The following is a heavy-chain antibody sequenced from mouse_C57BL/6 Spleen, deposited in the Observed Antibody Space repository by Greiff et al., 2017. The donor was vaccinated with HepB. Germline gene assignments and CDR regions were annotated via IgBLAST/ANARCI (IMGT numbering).Heavy chain of an antibody. J-gene: IGHJ4*01. CDR1: GFLLTSYG. CDR2: IWSGGST. V-gene: IGHV2-2*01. CDR3: ARKRETAQATDYAMDY. D-gene: IGHD3-2*02. Sequence: QVQLQQSGPGLVQPSQSLSITCTVSGFLLTSYGVHWVRQSPGKGLEWLGVIWSGGSTDYNAAFISRLSISKDNSKSQVFFKMNRLQADDTAIYYCARKRETAQATDYAMDYWGQGTSVTVSS.